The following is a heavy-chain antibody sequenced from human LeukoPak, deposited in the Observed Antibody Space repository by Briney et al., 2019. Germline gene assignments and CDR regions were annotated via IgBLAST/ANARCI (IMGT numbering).Heavy chain of an antibody. CDR2: IYYSGST. CDR1: GGSISSGGYY. CDR3: ARSPMVQGVIKEGAFDY. D-gene: IGHD3-10*01. V-gene: IGHV4-31*03. Sequence: SQTLSLTCTVSGGSISSGGYYWSWIRQHPGKGLEWIGYIYYSGSTYYNPSLKSRVTISVDTSKNQFSLKLSSVTAADTAVYYCARSPMVQGVIKEGAFDYWGQGTLVTVSS. J-gene: IGHJ4*02.